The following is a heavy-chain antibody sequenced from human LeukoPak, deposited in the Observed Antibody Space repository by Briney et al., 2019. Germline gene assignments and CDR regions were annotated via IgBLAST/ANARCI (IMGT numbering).Heavy chain of an antibody. J-gene: IGHJ3*02. CDR2: IYYSGST. CDR3: ARGYYYDSSGYPDAFDI. CDR1: GGSFSSYY. Sequence: PSETLSLTCAVYGGSFSSYYWSWIRQPPGKGLEWIGYIYYSGSTNYNPSLKSRVTISVDTSKNQFSLKLSSVTAADTAVYYCARGYYYDSSGYPDAFDIWGQGTMVTVSS. D-gene: IGHD3-22*01. V-gene: IGHV4-59*01.